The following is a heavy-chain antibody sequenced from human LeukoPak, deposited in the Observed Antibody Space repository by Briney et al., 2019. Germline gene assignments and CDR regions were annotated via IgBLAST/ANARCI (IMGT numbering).Heavy chain of an antibody. CDR2: IYPGDSDT. CDR3: ASPGYSGYDYDAFDI. V-gene: IGHV5-51*01. D-gene: IGHD5-12*01. J-gene: IGHJ3*02. Sequence: GESLKISCKGSGYSFTSHWIGWVRQMPGKGLEWMGIIYPGDSDTRYSPSFQGQVTISADKSISTAYLQWSSLKASDTAMYYCASPGYSGYDYDAFDIWGQGTMVTVSS. CDR1: GYSFTSHW.